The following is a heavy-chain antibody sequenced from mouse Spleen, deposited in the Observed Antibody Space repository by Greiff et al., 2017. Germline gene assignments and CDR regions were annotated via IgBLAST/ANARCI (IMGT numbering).Heavy chain of an antibody. CDR3: AREAGFPYYFDY. Sequence: VQVVESGPGLVQPSQSLSITCTVSGFSLTSYGVHWVRQSPGKGLEWLGVIWSGRSTDYNAAFISRLSISKDNSKSQVFFKMNSLQADDTAIYYCAREAGFPYYFDYWGQGTTLTVSS. J-gene: IGHJ2*01. V-gene: IGHV2-2*01. D-gene: IGHD3-2*02. CDR2: IWSGRST. CDR1: GFSLTSYG.